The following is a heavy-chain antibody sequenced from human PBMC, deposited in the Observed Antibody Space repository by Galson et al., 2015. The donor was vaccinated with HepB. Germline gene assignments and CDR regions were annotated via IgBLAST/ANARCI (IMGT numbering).Heavy chain of an antibody. Sequence: SVKVSCKASGGTFSSYAISWVRQAPGQGLEWMGGTIHIFGTANYAQKFQGRVTITADESTSTAYMELSSLRSEDTAVYYCARGYDSSGYYSIVFDYWGQGTLVTVSS. CDR3: ARGYDSSGYYSIVFDY. D-gene: IGHD3-22*01. CDR1: GGTFSSYA. J-gene: IGHJ4*02. V-gene: IGHV1-69*13. CDR2: TIHIFGTA.